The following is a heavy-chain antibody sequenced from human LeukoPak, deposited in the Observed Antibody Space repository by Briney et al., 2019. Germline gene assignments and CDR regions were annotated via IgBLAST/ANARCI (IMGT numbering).Heavy chain of an antibody. CDR1: GGSISSGGYY. Sequence: SETLSLTCTVSGGSISSGGYYWSWIRQRPGKGLEWIGYIFHSGSTYYNPSLRTRVTISVDTSKNQFSLKLSSVTAADAAVYYCARDSGTAPDYWGQGTLVTVSS. V-gene: IGHV4-31*03. CDR3: ARDSGTAPDY. J-gene: IGHJ4*02. CDR2: IFHSGST. D-gene: IGHD5-18*01.